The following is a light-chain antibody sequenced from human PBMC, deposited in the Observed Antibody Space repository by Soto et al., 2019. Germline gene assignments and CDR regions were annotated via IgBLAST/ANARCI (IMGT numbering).Light chain of an antibody. V-gene: IGKV1-5*03. CDR1: QSISSW. CDR2: KAS. Sequence: DIQMTQSPSTLSASVGDRVTITCRASQSISSWLAWYQQKPGKAPKLLIYKASSLESGVPSRFSGSGSGTDFTLTISRLEPEDFAVYYCQQYAGSSYTFGQGTKLEIK. J-gene: IGKJ2*01. CDR3: QQYAGSSYT.